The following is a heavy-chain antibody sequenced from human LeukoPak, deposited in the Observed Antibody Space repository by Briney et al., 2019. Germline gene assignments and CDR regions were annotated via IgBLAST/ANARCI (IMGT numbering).Heavy chain of an antibody. D-gene: IGHD6-25*01. CDR2: INPNSGGT. V-gene: IGHV1-2*06. J-gene: IGHJ6*02. CDR3: VRDLGRSGSDV. Sequence: ASVKVSCKASGYTFTGYYIHWVRQAPGQGLEWMGRINPNSGGTNYAQTFQGRVTMTRDTSISTAYMELSRLRSDDTAVYYCVRDLGRSGSDVWGQGTTVTVSS. CDR1: GYTFTGYY.